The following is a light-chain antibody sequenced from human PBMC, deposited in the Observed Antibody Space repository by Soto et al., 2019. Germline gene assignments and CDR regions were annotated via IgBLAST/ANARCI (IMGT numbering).Light chain of an antibody. CDR2: AAS. V-gene: IGKV1D-8*01. CDR3: QQYYSFPWT. J-gene: IGKJ1*01. Sequence: VILMTQSPSFVSASTGDRVTISCRMSQAIGTYLVWYRQKPGKAPELLIYAASTLQNGVPSRFSGSGSGTEFTLTISGLQSEDSATYFCQQYYSFPWTFGQGTKVDIK. CDR1: QAIGTY.